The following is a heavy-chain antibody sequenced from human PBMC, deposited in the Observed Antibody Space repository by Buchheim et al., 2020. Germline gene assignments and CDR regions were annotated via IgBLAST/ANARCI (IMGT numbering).Heavy chain of an antibody. J-gene: IGHJ4*02. CDR3: AREAWRGYCSGGSCYFDY. CDR1: GGSISSSNW. V-gene: IGHV4-4*02. D-gene: IGHD2-15*01. Sequence: QVQLQESGPGLVKPSGTLSLTCAVSGGSISSSNWWSWVRQPPGKGVEWLGEIYHRGSTNYNPSLKTRVTISVDQSKKQFSLKLSSVPAADTAVYYCAREAWRGYCSGGSCYFDYWGQGTL. CDR2: IYHRGST.